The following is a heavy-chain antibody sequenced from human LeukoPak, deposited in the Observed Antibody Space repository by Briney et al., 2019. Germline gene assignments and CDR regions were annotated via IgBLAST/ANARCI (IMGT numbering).Heavy chain of an antibody. CDR3: TRRDLDFWSGYYIADETYYYYMDV. D-gene: IGHD3-3*01. CDR1: GFTFSGSA. Sequence: GGSLRLSCAASGFTFSGSAMHWVRQASGKGLEWVGRIRSKANSYATAYAASVKGRFTISRDDSKNTAYLQMNSLKTEDTAVYYCTRRDLDFWSGYYIADETYYYYMDVWGKGTTVTVSS. V-gene: IGHV3-73*01. CDR2: IRSKANSYAT. J-gene: IGHJ6*03.